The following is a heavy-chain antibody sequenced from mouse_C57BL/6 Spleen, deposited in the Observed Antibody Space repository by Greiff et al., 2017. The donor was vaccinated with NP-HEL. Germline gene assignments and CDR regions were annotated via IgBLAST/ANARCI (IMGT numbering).Heavy chain of an antibody. CDR3: ARTPFITSARDY. J-gene: IGHJ4*01. V-gene: IGHV1-81*01. CDR2: IYPRSGNT. CDR1: GYTFTSYG. Sequence: QVQLKESGAELARPGASVKLSCKASGYTFTSYGISWVKQRTGQGLEWIGEIYPRSGNTYYNEKFKGKATLTADKSSSTAYMELRSLTSEDSAVYFCARTPFITSARDYWGQGTSVTVSS. D-gene: IGHD1-1*01.